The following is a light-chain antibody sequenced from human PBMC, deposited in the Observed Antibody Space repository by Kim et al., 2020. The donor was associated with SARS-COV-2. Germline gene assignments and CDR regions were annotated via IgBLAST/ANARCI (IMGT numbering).Light chain of an antibody. CDR1: SGHITYA. V-gene: IGLV4-69*02. J-gene: IGLJ3*02. Sequence: QLVLTQSPAASASLGASVQLTCTLSSGHITYAIAWHQQQPGKAPQYLMKLNNDGSYSKGDGIPDRFSGSSSGADRHLTISSLQSEDEADYYCQTWTTGNYGVFGGGTQLTVL. CDR2: LNNDGSY. CDR3: QTWTTGNYGV.